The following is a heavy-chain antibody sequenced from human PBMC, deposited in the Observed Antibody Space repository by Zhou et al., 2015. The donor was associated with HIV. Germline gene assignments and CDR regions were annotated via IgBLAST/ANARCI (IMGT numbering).Heavy chain of an antibody. D-gene: IGHD6-19*01. J-gene: IGHJ4*02. CDR3: ARSSGWSDY. CDR2: INTDGSFT. CDR1: GFIFGEYY. Sequence: VQLLESGGDLVKPGGSLRLSCAASGFIFGEYYMTWIRQAPGKGLVWVSRINTDGSFTSYADSVKGRFTISRDNAKNTLYLQMNSLRAEDTAVYYCARSSGWSDYWGQGTLVTVFS. V-gene: IGHV3-74*02.